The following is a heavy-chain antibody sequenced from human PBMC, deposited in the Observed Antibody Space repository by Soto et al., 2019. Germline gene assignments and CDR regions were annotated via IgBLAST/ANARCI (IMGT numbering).Heavy chain of an antibody. J-gene: IGHJ5*02. D-gene: IGHD6-25*01. CDR2: VYYSGTT. CDR3: AGGVSAPPTFFAP. V-gene: IGHV4-61*08. CDR1: GGSIDSGDYY. Sequence: SETLSLPCTVSGGSIDSGDYYWSWIRQPPGKGLEWIGYVYYSGTTNYTPYFRSRVTFSLDKSKTHFSLKMNSVPAGDAAVYYCAGGVSAPPTFFAPWGQGTLVTVSS.